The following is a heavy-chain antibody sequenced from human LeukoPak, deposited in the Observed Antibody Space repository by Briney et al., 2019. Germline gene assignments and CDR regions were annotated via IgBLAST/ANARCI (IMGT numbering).Heavy chain of an antibody. J-gene: IGHJ4*02. CDR2: FDPEDGET. CDR3: ATSDRFRGPLDY. CDR1: GYTLTELS. D-gene: IGHD3-10*01. Sequence: ASVKVSFKVSGYTLTELSMHWVRQAPGKGLEWMGGFDPEDGETIYAQKFQGRVTMTEDTSTDTAYMERSSLRSEDTAVYYCATSDRFRGPLDYWGEGSLVTVS. V-gene: IGHV1-24*01.